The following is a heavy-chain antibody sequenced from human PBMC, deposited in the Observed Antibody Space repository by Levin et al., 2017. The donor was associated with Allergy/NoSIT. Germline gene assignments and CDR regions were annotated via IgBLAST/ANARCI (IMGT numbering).Heavy chain of an antibody. V-gene: IGHV3-33*01. CDR2: IWYDGSNK. CDR1: GFTFSSYG. D-gene: IGHD3-10*01. Sequence: GGSLRLSCAASGFTFSSYGMHWVRQAPGKGLEWVAVIWYDGSNKYYADSVKGRFTISRDNSKNTLYLQMNSLRAEDTAVYYCARDPLWFGELLSYAFDIWGQGTMVTVSS. J-gene: IGHJ3*02. CDR3: ARDPLWFGELLSYAFDI.